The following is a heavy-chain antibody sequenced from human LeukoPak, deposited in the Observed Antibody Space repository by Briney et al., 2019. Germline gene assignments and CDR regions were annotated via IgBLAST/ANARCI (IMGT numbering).Heavy chain of an antibody. D-gene: IGHD2-2*01. CDR2: ISGGGGST. V-gene: IGHV3-23*01. J-gene: IGHJ4*02. CDR3: ATATTHCSSTSCHSY. CDR1: GFTFSSYA. Sequence: GGSLRLSCAASGFTFSSYAMSWVRQAPGKGLEWVSDISGGGGSTYYADSVKGRSTISRDNSKNTLYLQMNSLRAEDTAVYYCATATTHCSSTSCHSYWGQGTLVTVSS.